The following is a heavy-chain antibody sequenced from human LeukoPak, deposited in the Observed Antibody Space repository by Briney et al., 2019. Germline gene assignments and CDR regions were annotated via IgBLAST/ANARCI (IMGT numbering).Heavy chain of an antibody. Sequence: ASVKVSCKASGYTFTGYYMHWVRQAPGQGLEWMGWINPNSGGTNYAQKFQGRVTMTRDTSISTAYMELSRLRSDDTAVYYCARVYGHSSSSVGAFDIWGQGTMVTVSS. CDR2: INPNSGGT. CDR3: ARVYGHSSSSVGAFDI. V-gene: IGHV1-2*02. J-gene: IGHJ3*02. CDR1: GYTFTGYY. D-gene: IGHD6-6*01.